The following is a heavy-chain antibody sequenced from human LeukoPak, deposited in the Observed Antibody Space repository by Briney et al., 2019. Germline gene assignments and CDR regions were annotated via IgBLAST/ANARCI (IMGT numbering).Heavy chain of an antibody. CDR1: GGSISSSSYY. J-gene: IGHJ4*02. CDR2: IYYSGST. Sequence: PSETLSLTCTVSGGSISSSSYYWGWIRQPPGKGLEWIGSIYYSGSTYYNPSLKSRVTISVDTSKNQFSLKLSSVTAADTAVYYCARRPSAVYGDPNPEDYWGQGTLVSVSS. D-gene: IGHD4-17*01. CDR3: ARRPSAVYGDPNPEDY. V-gene: IGHV4-39*01.